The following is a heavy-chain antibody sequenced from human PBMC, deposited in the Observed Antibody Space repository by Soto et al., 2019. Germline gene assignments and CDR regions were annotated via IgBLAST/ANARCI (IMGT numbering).Heavy chain of an antibody. CDR2: IDPSDSYT. CDR3: QRHPPFEAAVVVPADPEWDV. Sequence: PGESLKISCKGSGYSFTSYLISWVRQMPVKGLEWMGRIDPSDSYTNYSPSFQGHVTISADKSISTAYLQWSSLKASDTAMYYCQRHPPFEAAVVVPADPEWDVWGQGTTVTVSS. CDR1: GYSFTSYL. J-gene: IGHJ6*02. D-gene: IGHD2-2*01. V-gene: IGHV5-10-1*01.